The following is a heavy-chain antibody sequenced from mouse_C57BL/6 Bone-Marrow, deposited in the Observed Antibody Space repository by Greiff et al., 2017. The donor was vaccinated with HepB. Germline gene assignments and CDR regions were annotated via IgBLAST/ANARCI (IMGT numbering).Heavy chain of an antibody. J-gene: IGHJ1*03. V-gene: IGHV1-5*01. CDR2: IYPGNSDT. D-gene: IGHD1-1*01. CDR3: THITTVASDWYFDV. Sequence: VQLKQSGTVLARPGASVKMSCKTSGYTFTSYWMHWVKQRPGQGLEWIGAIYPGNSDTSYNQKFKGKAKLTAVTPASTAYMELSSLTNEDSAVYYCTHITTVASDWYFDVWGTGTTVTVAS. CDR1: GYTFTSYW.